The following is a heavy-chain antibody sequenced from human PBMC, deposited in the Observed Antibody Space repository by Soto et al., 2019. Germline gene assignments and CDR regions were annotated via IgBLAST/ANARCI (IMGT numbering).Heavy chain of an antibody. Sequence: QLQLQEYGPGLVKPSQTLSLTCAVSGGSISSGGYSWSWIRRPPGKGLEWIGYIYHIGSTSYNPSLKSRVTLSVDRSKNQLSLKLISVTAAYTVVCYCATDPGRWGQGTLVTVSS. J-gene: IGHJ4*02. CDR1: GGSISSGGYS. V-gene: IGHV4-30-2*01. CDR3: ATDPGR. CDR2: IYHIGST.